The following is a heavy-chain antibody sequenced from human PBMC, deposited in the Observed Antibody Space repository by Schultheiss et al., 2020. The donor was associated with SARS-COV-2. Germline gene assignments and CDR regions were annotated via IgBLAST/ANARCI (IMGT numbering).Heavy chain of an antibody. V-gene: IGHV3-30-3*01. CDR2: ISYDGSNK. Sequence: GGSLRLSCAASGFTFSSYAMHWVRQAPGKGLEWVAVISYDGSNKYYADSVKGRFTISRDNSKNTLYLQMNSLRAEDTAVYYCARDRAVLWFGKAYYYYGMDVWGQGTTVTVSS. D-gene: IGHD3-10*01. J-gene: IGHJ6*02. CDR1: GFTFSSYA. CDR3: ARDRAVLWFGKAYYYYGMDV.